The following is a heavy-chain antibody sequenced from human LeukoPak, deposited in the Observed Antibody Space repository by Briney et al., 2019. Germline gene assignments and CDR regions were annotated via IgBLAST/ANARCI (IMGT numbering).Heavy chain of an antibody. CDR1: GFTVSSNY. Sequence: GGSLRLSCAAFGFTVSSNYMSWVRQAPGKGLEWVSVIYSGGSTYYADSVKGRFTISRDNSKNTLYLQMNSLRAEDTAVYYCARVDYGDYGFDYWGQGTLVTVSS. V-gene: IGHV3-66*01. CDR3: ARVDYGDYGFDY. CDR2: IYSGGST. J-gene: IGHJ4*02. D-gene: IGHD4-17*01.